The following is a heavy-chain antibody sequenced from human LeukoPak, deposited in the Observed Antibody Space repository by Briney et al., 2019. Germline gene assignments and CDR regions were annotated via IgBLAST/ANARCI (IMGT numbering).Heavy chain of an antibody. CDR1: GFTFDDYA. J-gene: IGHJ4*02. D-gene: IGHD5-24*01. CDR3: ARGEMATISLGFDY. Sequence: GGSLRLSCAASGFTFDDYAMHWVRQAPGKGLEWVSGISWNSGSIGYADSVKGRFTISRDNAKNSLYLQMNSLRAEDTAVYYCARGEMATISLGFDYWGQGTLVTVSS. V-gene: IGHV3-9*01. CDR2: ISWNSGSI.